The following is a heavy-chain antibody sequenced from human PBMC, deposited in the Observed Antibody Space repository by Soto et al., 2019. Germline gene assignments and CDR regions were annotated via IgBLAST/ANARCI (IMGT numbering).Heavy chain of an antibody. J-gene: IGHJ5*02. D-gene: IGHD2-15*01. V-gene: IGHV1-3*01. Sequence: ASVKVSCKASGYTFTSYAMHWVRQAPGQRLEWMGWINAGNGNTKYSQKFQGRVTITRDTSASTAYMGLSSLRSEDTAVYYCARVYCSGGSCYSGWFDPWGQGTLVTVSS. CDR1: GYTFTSYA. CDR2: INAGNGNT. CDR3: ARVYCSGGSCYSGWFDP.